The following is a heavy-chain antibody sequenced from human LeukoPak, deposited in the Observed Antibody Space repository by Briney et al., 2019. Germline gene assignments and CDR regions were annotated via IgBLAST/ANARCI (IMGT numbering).Heavy chain of an antibody. J-gene: IGHJ4*02. D-gene: IGHD3-10*02. CDR2: AGWAGGTT. CDR3: AKELDTMFFDY. CDR1: RFNFDRYT. Sequence: PGGSLRLSCATSRFNFDRYTIHWVRQAPGKGLEWVSLAGWAGGTTFYSDSVRGRFTISRDSGRKSVYLQMSSLTTDDTAFYFCAKELDTMFFDYWGQGALVTVSS. V-gene: IGHV3-43*01.